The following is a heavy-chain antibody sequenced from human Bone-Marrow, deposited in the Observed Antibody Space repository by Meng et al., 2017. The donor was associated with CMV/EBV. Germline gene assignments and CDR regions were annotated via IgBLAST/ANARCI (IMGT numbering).Heavy chain of an antibody. CDR2: ISSSGSTI. J-gene: IGHJ4*02. CDR1: GFTFSDYY. V-gene: IGHV3-11*04. CDR3: ARADQAVAGTWDY. D-gene: IGHD6-19*01. Sequence: GESLKISCAASGFTFSDYYMSWIRQAPGKGLEWVSYISSSGSTIYYADSVKGRFTISRDNAKNSLYLQMNSLRAEDTAVYYCARADQAVAGTWDYWGQGTLVTVSS.